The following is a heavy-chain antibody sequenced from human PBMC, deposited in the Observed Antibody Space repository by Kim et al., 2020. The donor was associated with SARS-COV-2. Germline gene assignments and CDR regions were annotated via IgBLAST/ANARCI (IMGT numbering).Heavy chain of an antibody. CDR3: VRVATVVTFTGPFDY. CDR2: IIPIFSTA. D-gene: IGHD4-17*01. V-gene: IGHV1-69*06. Sequence: SVKASCKASGGTFSSYAINWVRQAPGQGLEWMGGIIPIFSTANYVQKFQGRVTITADKSTNTTYMELSSLRSEDTAVYYCVRVATVVTFTGPFDYWGQGTLVTVSS. CDR1: GGTFSSYA. J-gene: IGHJ4*02.